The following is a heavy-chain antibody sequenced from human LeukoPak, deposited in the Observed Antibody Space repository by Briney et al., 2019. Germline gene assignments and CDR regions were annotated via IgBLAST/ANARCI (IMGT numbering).Heavy chain of an antibody. V-gene: IGHV3-30*04. CDR2: ISYDGSNK. Sequence: PGGSLRLSCAASGFTFSSYAMHWVRQAPGKGLEWVAVISYDGSNKYYADSVKGRFTISRDNSKNTLYPQMNSLRAEDTAVYYCARDRGVYYDSWSGQPSGYWGQGTTVTVSS. CDR3: ARDRGVYYDSWSGQPSGY. CDR1: GFTFSSYA. J-gene: IGHJ6*02. D-gene: IGHD3-3*01.